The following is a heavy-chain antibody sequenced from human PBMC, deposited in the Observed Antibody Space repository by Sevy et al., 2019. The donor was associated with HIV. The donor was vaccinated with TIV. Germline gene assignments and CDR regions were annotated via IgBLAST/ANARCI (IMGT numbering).Heavy chain of an antibody. CDR1: GFTFTDYF. D-gene: IGHD2-21*01. Sequence: GGSLRLSCAASGFTFTDYFMGWVRQAPGKGLEWVANIDQDGSQKNYVDSVKGRFTISRDNAKNSVYLQMNCLRVDDTAVYYGARELWPGDYWGQGTLVTVSS. J-gene: IGHJ4*02. CDR2: IDQDGSQK. CDR3: ARELWPGDY. V-gene: IGHV3-7*01.